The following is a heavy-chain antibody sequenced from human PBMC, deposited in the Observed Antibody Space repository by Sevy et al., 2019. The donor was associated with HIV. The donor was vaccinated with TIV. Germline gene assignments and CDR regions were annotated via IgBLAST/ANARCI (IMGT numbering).Heavy chain of an antibody. CDR2: ISSGGHTI. CDR3: ARDGGYSDYGMDV. V-gene: IGHV3-48*01. Sequence: GGSLRLSCAASGFTFSSYNMNWVRQAPGKGLECISFISSGGHTIYYADSVKGRFTISRDSAKNSVYLHMNSLRVEDTAVYYCARDGGYSDYGMDVWGQGTTVTVSS. J-gene: IGHJ6*02. CDR1: GFTFSSYN. D-gene: IGHD2-15*01.